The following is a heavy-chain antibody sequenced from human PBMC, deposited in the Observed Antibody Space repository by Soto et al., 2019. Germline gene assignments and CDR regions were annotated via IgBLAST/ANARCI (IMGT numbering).Heavy chain of an antibody. CDR1: GGSISSSSYY. Sequence: QLQLQESGPGLVKPSETLSLTCTVSGGSISSSSYYWGWIRQPPGKGLEWIGSIYYSGSTYYNPSLKIRVTISVDTSEIQSSLKLSSVTAADTAVYYCARGGGDVYYGDYGGDAFDIWGQGTMVTVSS. V-gene: IGHV4-39*01. D-gene: IGHD4-17*01. CDR2: IYYSGST. CDR3: ARGGGDVYYGDYGGDAFDI. J-gene: IGHJ3*02.